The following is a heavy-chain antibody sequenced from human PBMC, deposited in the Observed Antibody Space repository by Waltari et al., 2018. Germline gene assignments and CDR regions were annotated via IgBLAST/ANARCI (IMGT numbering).Heavy chain of an antibody. CDR1: GFTFSIYV. CDR3: AKEIRTGTTGAFDI. J-gene: IGHJ3*02. V-gene: IGHV3-30*18. D-gene: IGHD1-1*01. CDR2: ISYDGSNK. Sequence: QVQLVESGGGVVQPGRSLRLSCAASGFTFSIYVMHWVRPAPGKGLEWVAVISYDGSNKYYADSVKGRFTISRDNSKNTLYLQMNSLRAEDTAVYYCAKEIRTGTTGAFDIWGQGTMVTVSS.